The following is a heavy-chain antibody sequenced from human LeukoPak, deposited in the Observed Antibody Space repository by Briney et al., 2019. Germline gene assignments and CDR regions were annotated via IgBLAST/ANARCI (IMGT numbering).Heavy chain of an antibody. D-gene: IGHD3-22*01. Sequence: SETLSLTCTVSDYSISSGYYWAWIRQPPGKGLEWIGSIYHSGFTYCNPSLRGRVTISVDTSKNQFSLKLRSVTAADTAVYYCARESDGTGYGYFHHWGQGTLVTVSS. V-gene: IGHV4-38-2*02. CDR2: IYHSGFT. CDR1: DYSISSGYY. CDR3: ARESDGTGYGYFHH. J-gene: IGHJ1*01.